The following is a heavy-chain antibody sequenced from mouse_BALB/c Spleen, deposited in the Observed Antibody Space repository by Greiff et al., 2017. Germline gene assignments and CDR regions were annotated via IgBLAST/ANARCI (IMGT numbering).Heavy chain of an antibody. CDR1: GYSITSDYA. D-gene: IGHD1-1*01. Sequence: EVQLVESGPGLVKPSQSLSLTCTVTGYSITSDYAWNWIRQFPGNKLEWMGYISYSGSTSYNPSLKSRISITRDTSKNQFFLQLNSVTTEDTATYYCARSYGSSLAYWGQGTLVTVSA. J-gene: IGHJ3*01. CDR2: ISYSGST. CDR3: ARSYGSSLAY. V-gene: IGHV3-2*02.